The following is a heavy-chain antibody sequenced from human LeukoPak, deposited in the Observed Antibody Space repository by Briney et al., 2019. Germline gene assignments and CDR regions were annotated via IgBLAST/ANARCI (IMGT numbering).Heavy chain of an antibody. V-gene: IGHV3-23*01. D-gene: IGHD3-3*01. Sequence: GGSLRLSRAASGFTFSSYAMSWVRQAPGKGLEWVSAISGSGGSTYYADSVKGRFTISRDNSKNTLYLQMNSLRAEDTAVYYCARGPHYDFWSGSSYYYYYSMDVWGKGTTVTVSS. CDR3: ARGPHYDFWSGSSYYYYYSMDV. J-gene: IGHJ6*03. CDR2: ISGSGGST. CDR1: GFTFSSYA.